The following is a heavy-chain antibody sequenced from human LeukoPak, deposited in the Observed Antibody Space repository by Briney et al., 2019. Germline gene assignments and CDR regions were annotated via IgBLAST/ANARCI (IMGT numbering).Heavy chain of an antibody. V-gene: IGHV4-30-4*08. CDR3: ARVPFFCSGGSCYPPHNWFDP. Sequence: TLSLTCTVSGGSISSGHYYWSWIRQPPGKGLEWIGYIYYSGSTYYNPSLKSRVTISVDTSKNQFSLKLSSVTAADTAVYYCARVPFFCSGGSCYPPHNWFDPWGQGTLVTVSS. J-gene: IGHJ5*02. CDR1: GGSISSGHYY. D-gene: IGHD2-15*01. CDR2: IYYSGST.